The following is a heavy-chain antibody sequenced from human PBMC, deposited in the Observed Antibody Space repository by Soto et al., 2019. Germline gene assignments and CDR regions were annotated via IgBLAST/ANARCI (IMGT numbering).Heavy chain of an antibody. J-gene: IGHJ4*02. CDR1: GFTFSSYA. V-gene: IGHV3-23*01. D-gene: IGHD2-2*01. CDR2: ISGSGGST. Sequence: PGGSLRLSCAASGFTFSSYAMSWVRQAPGKGLEWVSAISGSGGSTYYADSVKGRFTISRDNSKNTLYLQMNSLRAEDTAVYYCAKGYCSSTSCYIDYWGQGTLVTVSS. CDR3: AKGYCSSTSCYIDY.